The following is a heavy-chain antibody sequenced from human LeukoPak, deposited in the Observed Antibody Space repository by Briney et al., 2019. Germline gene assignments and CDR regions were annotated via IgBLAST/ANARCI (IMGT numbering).Heavy chain of an antibody. CDR1: GFTFSNAW. CDR2: IKSKTDGGTT. D-gene: IGHD3-10*01. J-gene: IGHJ4*02. Sequence: GGSLRLSCAASGFTFSNAWMSWVRQAPGKGLEWVGRIKSKTDGGTTDYAAPVKGRFTISRDDSKNTLYLQMNSLKTEDTAVYYCTTVSLPMVRGVVMSSGYFDYWGQGTLLTVSS. CDR3: TTVSLPMVRGVVMSSGYFDY. V-gene: IGHV3-15*01.